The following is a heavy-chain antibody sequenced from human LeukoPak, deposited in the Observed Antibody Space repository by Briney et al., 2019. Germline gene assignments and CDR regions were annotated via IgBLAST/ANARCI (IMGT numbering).Heavy chain of an antibody. J-gene: IGHJ6*03. V-gene: IGHV3-11*04. CDR1: GFTFSDYY. CDR2: ISSSVSSM. Sequence: GGSLRLSCAASGFTFSDYYMSWIRQAPGKGLEWVSYISSSVSSMWYADSVKGRFTISRDNAKNSLYLQMNSLRAEDTAVYYCTGGSDKVLSGEYYYYMDVWGTGTTVTVSS. D-gene: IGHD2/OR15-2a*01. CDR3: TGGSDKVLSGEYYYYMDV.